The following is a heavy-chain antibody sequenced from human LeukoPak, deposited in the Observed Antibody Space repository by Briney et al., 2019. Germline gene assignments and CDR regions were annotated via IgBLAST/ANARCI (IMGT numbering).Heavy chain of an antibody. V-gene: IGHV3-74*03. CDR2: IDERGTNA. CDR3: IRDEALWRLDY. J-gene: IGHJ4*02. D-gene: IGHD2-21*01. CDR1: GFTFSNHW. Sequence: GGSLSLSCTASGFTFSNHWMHWVRQTPGKGLVWVSRIDERGTNAMYADSVNGRFSISRDNAKNTVNLQMNSLRAEDTGVYYCIRDEALWRLDYWGQGTPVTVS.